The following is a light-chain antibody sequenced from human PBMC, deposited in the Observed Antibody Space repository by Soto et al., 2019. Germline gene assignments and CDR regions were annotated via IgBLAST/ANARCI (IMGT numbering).Light chain of an antibody. CDR1: QSVSSSY. CDR3: QQYGSSLYT. J-gene: IGKJ2*01. Sequence: EIVLTQSPGTLSLSPGERATLSCRASQSVSSSYLAWYQQKPGQAPRLLIYAASSRATCIPDRFSGSGSGTDFTLIISRLEPEDFAVYYCQQYGSSLYTFGQGPKLEIK. CDR2: AAS. V-gene: IGKV3-20*01.